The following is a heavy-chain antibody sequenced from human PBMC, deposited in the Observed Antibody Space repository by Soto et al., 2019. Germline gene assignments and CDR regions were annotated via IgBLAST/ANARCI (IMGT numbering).Heavy chain of an antibody. D-gene: IGHD2-2*01. CDR2: ISGYNGNT. V-gene: IGHV1-18*01. CDR3: ARDGYCISTTCYVGGGFGMDV. Sequence: QVQLVQSGAEVKKPGASVKVSCKASGYTFTSYGISWVRQAPGQGLEWMGWISGYNGNTNYAQKVQGRVTMTTDISTSTAYMELGSLRSDDTAGYYCARDGYCISTTCYVGGGFGMDVWGQGTTVTVSS. CDR1: GYTFTSYG. J-gene: IGHJ6*02.